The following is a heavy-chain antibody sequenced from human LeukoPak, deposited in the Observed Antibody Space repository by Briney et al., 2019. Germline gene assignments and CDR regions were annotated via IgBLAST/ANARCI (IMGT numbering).Heavy chain of an antibody. V-gene: IGHV3-23*01. D-gene: IGHD5-12*01. CDR1: GFTFSSYA. J-gene: IGHJ4*02. Sequence: GGSLRLSCAASGFTFSSYAMSWVRHAPGKGLEWVSAISGSGGSTYYADSVKGRFTISRDNSKNTLYLQMNSLRAEDTAVYYCAKSSRGYVSSFDYWGQGTLVTVSS. CDR3: AKSSRGYVSSFDY. CDR2: ISGSGGST.